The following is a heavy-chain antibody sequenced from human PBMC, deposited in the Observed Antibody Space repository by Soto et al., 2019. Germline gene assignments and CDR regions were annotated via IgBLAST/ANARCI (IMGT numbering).Heavy chain of an antibody. CDR3: VRDGTKTLPDWFDL. CDR1: GASISGFY. CDR2: IYATGTT. V-gene: IGHV4-4*07. Sequence: SETLSLTCTVSGASISGFYWSWIRKSAGKGLEWIGRIYATGTTDYNPSLKSRVMMSVDTSKKQFSLKLRSVTAADTAVYYCVRDGTKTLPDWFDLWGQGISVTVSS. D-gene: IGHD1-1*01. J-gene: IGHJ5*02.